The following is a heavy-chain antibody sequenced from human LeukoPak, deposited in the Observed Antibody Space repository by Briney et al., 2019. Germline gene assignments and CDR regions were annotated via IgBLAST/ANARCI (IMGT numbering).Heavy chain of an antibody. CDR3: ARDAVLGYCSSTSCYTAFDI. Sequence: SETLSLTCTVSGGSISSSSYYWSWIRQPPGKGLEWIGNIYQSGSTYYNPSLESRVTISVDRSKNQFSLNLSSVTAADTAVYYCARDAVLGYCSSTSCYTAFDIWGQGTMVTVSS. CDR2: IYQSGST. J-gene: IGHJ3*02. CDR1: GGSISSSSYY. D-gene: IGHD2-2*02. V-gene: IGHV4-30-2*01.